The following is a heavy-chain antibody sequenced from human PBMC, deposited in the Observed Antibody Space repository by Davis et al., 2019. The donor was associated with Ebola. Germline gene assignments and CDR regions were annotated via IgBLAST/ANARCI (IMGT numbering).Heavy chain of an antibody. CDR1: GFTFSSYA. Sequence: GESLKISCAASGFTFSSYAMSWVRQAPGKGLEWVSAISGSGGSTYYADSVKGRFTISRDNSKNTLYLQMNSLRAEDTAVYYCAKDAWYYDSSGYGYFDYWGQGTLVTVSS. CDR3: AKDAWYYDSSGYGYFDY. D-gene: IGHD3-22*01. J-gene: IGHJ4*02. V-gene: IGHV3-23*01. CDR2: ISGSGGST.